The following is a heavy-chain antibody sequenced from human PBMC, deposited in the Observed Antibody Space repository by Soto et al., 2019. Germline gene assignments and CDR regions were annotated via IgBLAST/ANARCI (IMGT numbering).Heavy chain of an antibody. CDR2: ISAYNGNT. CDR1: GGTFSSYA. Sequence: ASVKVSCKASGGTFSSYAISWVRQAPGQGLEWMGWISAYNGNTNYAQKLQGRVTMTTDTSTSTAYMELRSLRSDDTAVYYCARGYSSSSRYYYYYGMDVWGQGTTVTVSS. CDR3: ARGYSSSSRYYYYYGMDV. V-gene: IGHV1-18*01. D-gene: IGHD6-6*01. J-gene: IGHJ6*02.